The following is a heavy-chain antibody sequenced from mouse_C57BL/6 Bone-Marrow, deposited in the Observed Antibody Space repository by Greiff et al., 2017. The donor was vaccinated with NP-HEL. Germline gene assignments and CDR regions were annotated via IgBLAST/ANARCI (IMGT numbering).Heavy chain of an antibody. V-gene: IGHV1-81*01. J-gene: IGHJ4*01. CDR2: IYPRSGNT. Sequence: VKLVESGAELARPGASVKLSCKASGYTFTSYGISWVKQRTGQGLEWIGEIYPRSGNTYYNEKFKGKATLTADKSSSTAYMELRSLTSEDSAVYFCARAIPRDYYAMDYWGQGTSVTVSS. CDR3: ARAIPRDYYAMDY. CDR1: GYTFTSYG.